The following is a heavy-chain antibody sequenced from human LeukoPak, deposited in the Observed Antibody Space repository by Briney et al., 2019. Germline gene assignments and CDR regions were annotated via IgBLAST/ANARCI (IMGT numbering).Heavy chain of an antibody. V-gene: IGHV1-18*01. J-gene: IGHJ4*02. CDR2: ISAYNGNT. D-gene: IGHD3-22*01. Sequence: ASVKVSCKASGYTFTSYGISWVRQAPGQGLEWMGWISAYNGNTNYAQKLQGRVTMTTDTSTSTAYMELRSLRSDDTAVYYCARVGKVVVNVWAGIDYWGQGTLVTVSS. CDR3: ARVGKVVVNVWAGIDY. CDR1: GYTFTSYG.